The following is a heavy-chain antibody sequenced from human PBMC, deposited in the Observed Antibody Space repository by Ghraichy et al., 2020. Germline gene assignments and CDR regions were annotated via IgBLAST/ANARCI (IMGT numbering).Heavy chain of an antibody. V-gene: IGHV3-21*01. CDR3: ARVTRGAVAGTSDY. J-gene: IGHJ4*02. Sequence: GSLRLSCAASGFTFSSYSMNWVRQAPGKGLEWVSSISSSSSYIYYADSVKGRFTISRDNAKNSLYLQMNSLRAEDTAVYYCARVTRGAVAGTSDYWGQGTLVTVSS. D-gene: IGHD6-19*01. CDR2: ISSSSSYI. CDR1: GFTFSSYS.